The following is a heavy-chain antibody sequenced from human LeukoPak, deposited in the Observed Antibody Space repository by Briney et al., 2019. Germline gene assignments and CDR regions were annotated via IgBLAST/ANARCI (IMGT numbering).Heavy chain of an antibody. D-gene: IGHD2-2*01. J-gene: IGHJ6*02. CDR1: GFTFSSYG. CDR3: AKDMGPWYCSSGCAYGMDV. V-gene: IGHV3-30*18. Sequence: PGGPLRLSCAASGFTFSSYGMHCVRQAPGKGLEWVAVISYDGSNKYYADSVKGRFTISRDNSKNTLYLQMNSLRAEDTAVYYCAKDMGPWYCSSGCAYGMDVWGQGATVTVSS. CDR2: ISYDGSNK.